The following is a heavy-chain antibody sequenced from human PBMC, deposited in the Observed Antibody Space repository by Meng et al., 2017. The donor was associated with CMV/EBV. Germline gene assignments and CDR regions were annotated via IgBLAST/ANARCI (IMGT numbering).Heavy chain of an antibody. Sequence: SETLSLTCAVSGGSISSSNWWSWVRQPPGKGLEWIGEIYHSGSTNSNPSLKSRVTISVDKSKNKFSLKLSSVTAADTAVYYCAGISHCGGDCYNWFDPWGQGTLVTVSS. CDR2: IYHSGST. D-gene: IGHD2-21*01. J-gene: IGHJ5*02. CDR3: AGISHCGGDCYNWFDP. V-gene: IGHV4-4*02. CDR1: GGSISSSNW.